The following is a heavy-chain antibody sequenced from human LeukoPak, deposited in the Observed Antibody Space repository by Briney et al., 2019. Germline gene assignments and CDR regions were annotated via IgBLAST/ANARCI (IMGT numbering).Heavy chain of an antibody. CDR3: ARNNDMDL. V-gene: IGHV3-7*03. CDR1: GFILSNHW. Sequence: GSSLRLSCAASGFILSNHWMTWVRQAPGKGPEWAPNVNKDGSEKYYVDSVKGRFTISRDTAKNSLYLQMNNLRAEDTALYYCARNNDMDLWGQGTTVIVSS. D-gene: IGHD1/OR15-1a*01. CDR2: VNKDGSEK. J-gene: IGHJ6*02.